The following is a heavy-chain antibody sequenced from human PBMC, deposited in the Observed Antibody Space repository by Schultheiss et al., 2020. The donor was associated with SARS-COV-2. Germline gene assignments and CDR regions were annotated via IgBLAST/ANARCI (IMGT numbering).Heavy chain of an antibody. V-gene: IGHV4-61*01. CDR2: INHSGST. CDR1: GGSVSSGSYY. J-gene: IGHJ5*02. CDR3: ARSLTAMGEFDP. D-gene: IGHD5-18*01. Sequence: SETLSLTCAVSGGSVSSGSYYWSWIRQPPGKGLEWIGEINHSGSTNYNPSLKSRVTISVDTSKNQFSLKLSSVTAADTAVYYCARSLTAMGEFDPWGQGTLVTVSS.